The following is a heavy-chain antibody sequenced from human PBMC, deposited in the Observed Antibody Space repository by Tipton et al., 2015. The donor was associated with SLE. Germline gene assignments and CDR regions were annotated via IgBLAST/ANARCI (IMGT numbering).Heavy chain of an antibody. V-gene: IGHV4-59*01. J-gene: IGHJ4*02. Sequence: TLSLTCTVSGGSISSYYWSWIRQPPGKGLEWIGYIYYSGSTNYNPSLKSRVTISVDTSKNQFSLKLSSVTAADTAVYYCARGPGDYGDYYGLFDYWGQGTLVTVSS. CDR3: ARGPGDYGDYYGLFDY. D-gene: IGHD4-17*01. CDR2: IYYSGST. CDR1: GGSISSYY.